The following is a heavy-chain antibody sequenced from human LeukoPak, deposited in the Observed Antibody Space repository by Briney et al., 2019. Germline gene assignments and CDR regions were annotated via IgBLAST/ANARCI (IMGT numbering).Heavy chain of an antibody. V-gene: IGHV3-30*18. J-gene: IGHJ1*01. CDR1: GFTVSSNY. CDR2: ISYDGGNN. D-gene: IGHD6-13*01. Sequence: GGSLRLSCAASGFTVSSNYMSWVRQARGKGLEWVALISYDGGNNYYADSVKGRFTISRENSKNTLYLQMNSLRTEDTAVYYCAKDQVLGNSRYSLEHWGQGTLVTVSS. CDR3: AKDQVLGNSRYSLEH.